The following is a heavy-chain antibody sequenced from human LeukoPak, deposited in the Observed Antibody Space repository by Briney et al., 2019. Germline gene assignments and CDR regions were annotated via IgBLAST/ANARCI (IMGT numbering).Heavy chain of an antibody. V-gene: IGHV1-2*02. J-gene: IGHJ4*02. CDR1: GYIFTGYY. CDR3: ARVYGSGSN. CDR2: INPNSGDT. Sequence: GASVKVSCKASGYIFTGYYIHWVRQAPGQGLEWMGWINPNSGDTNYAQKFQGRVTMTRDTSISTVYMQLSRLRSDDTAVYYCARVYGSGSNWGQGTLVTVSS. D-gene: IGHD3-10*01.